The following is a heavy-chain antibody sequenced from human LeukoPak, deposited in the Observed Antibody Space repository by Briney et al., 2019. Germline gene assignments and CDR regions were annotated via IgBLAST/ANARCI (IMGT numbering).Heavy chain of an antibody. V-gene: IGHV4-59*01. CDR1: GVSINNYY. CDR2: VYNSGGA. D-gene: IGHD3-10*01. CDR3: ARQYYHRSGIFYVGAYDL. J-gene: IGHJ4*02. Sequence: PSETLSLTCTVSGVSINNYYWSWIRQTPGKGLEWIGDVYNSGGASYNPSLKSRVTILVDTSKSRFSLKLSSVTAADTATYYCARQYYHRSGIFYVGAYDLWGQGTLVTVSS.